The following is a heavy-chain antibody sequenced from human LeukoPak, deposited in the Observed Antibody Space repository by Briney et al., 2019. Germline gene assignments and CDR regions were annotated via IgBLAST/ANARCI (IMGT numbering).Heavy chain of an antibody. Sequence: GASVKVSCKASGYTFTSYGISWVRQAPGQGLEWMGWISAYNGNTNYAQKLQGRVTMTTDTSTSTAYMELRSLRSDDTAVYYCAREATYYDILTGLQYFDYRGQGTLVTVSS. CDR2: ISAYNGNT. J-gene: IGHJ4*02. CDR1: GYTFTSYG. D-gene: IGHD3-9*01. CDR3: AREATYYDILTGLQYFDY. V-gene: IGHV1-18*01.